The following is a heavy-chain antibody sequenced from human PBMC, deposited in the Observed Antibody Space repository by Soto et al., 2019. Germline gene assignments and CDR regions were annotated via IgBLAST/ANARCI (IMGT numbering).Heavy chain of an antibody. D-gene: IGHD3-10*01. CDR3: AKALETTTYVSDYGLAV. CDR2: LSGSGGNT. J-gene: IGHJ6*02. CDR1: GFTFSTYA. V-gene: IGHV3-23*01. Sequence: EVQLLESGGGLVQPGGSLRLSCAASGFTFSTYAMSWVRQAPGKGLEWVSTLSGSGGNTFYADSGKGRFTISRDNSKNTLFLQMLAMRAADTAVYYCAKALETTTYVSDYGLAVWGQGTTVTVSS.